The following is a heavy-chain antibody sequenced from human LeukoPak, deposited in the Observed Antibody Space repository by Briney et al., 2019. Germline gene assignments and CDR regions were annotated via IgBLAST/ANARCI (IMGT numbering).Heavy chain of an antibody. Sequence: ASVKVSCKASGYSFTTNDINWVRQATGQGLEWLGWINPNSGNAGYAQKFRGRVSMTRDTSISTVYLELSSLKFEDTAVYYCARGIAVAPLLFDYWGQGTLVTVSS. D-gene: IGHD6-19*01. CDR3: ARGIAVAPLLFDY. CDR1: GYSFTTND. V-gene: IGHV1-8*01. J-gene: IGHJ4*02. CDR2: INPNSGNA.